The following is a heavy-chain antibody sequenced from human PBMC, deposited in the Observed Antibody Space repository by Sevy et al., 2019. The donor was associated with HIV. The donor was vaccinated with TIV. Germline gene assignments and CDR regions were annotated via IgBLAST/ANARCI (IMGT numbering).Heavy chain of an antibody. Sequence: SETLSLTCAVYGGSFSGYYWSWIRQPPGKGLEWIGEINHSGSTNYNPSLKSRVTISVDTSKNQFPLKLSSVTAADTAVYYCARGPYYDILTGYYKGGYFDYWGQGTLVTVSS. CDR3: ARGPYYDILTGYYKGGYFDY. J-gene: IGHJ4*02. D-gene: IGHD3-9*01. CDR2: INHSGST. V-gene: IGHV4-34*01. CDR1: GGSFSGYY.